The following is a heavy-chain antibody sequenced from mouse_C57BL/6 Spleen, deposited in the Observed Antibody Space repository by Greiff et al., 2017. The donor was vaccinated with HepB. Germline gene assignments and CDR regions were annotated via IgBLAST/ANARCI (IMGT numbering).Heavy chain of an antibody. V-gene: IGHV1-9*01. J-gene: IGHJ3*01. Sequence: VPLQQSGAELMKPGASVKLSCKATGYTFTGYWIEWVKQRPGHGLEWIGEILPGSGSTNYNEKFKGKATFTADTSSNTASMQLSSLTTADSAIYYGARGEVYDGYPAWFAYWGQGTLVTVSA. CDR3: ARGEVYDGYPAWFAY. CDR1: GYTFTGYW. CDR2: ILPGSGST. D-gene: IGHD2-2*01.